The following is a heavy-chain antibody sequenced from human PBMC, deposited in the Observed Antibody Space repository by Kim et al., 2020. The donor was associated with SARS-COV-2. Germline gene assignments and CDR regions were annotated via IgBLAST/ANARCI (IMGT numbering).Heavy chain of an antibody. CDR1: GYTFTGYY. Sequence: ASVKVSCKASGYTFTGYYMHWVRQAPGQGLEWMGWINPNSGGTNYAQKFQGWVTMTRDTSISTAYMELSRLRSDDTAVYYCARDGRYYGSGIMYDYYYYYGMDVWGQGTTVTVSS. CDR2: INPNSGGT. V-gene: IGHV1-2*04. J-gene: IGHJ6*02. D-gene: IGHD3-10*01. CDR3: ARDGRYYGSGIMYDYYYYYGMDV.